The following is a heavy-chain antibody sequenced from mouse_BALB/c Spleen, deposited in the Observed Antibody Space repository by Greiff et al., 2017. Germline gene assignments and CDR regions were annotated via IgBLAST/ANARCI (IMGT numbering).Heavy chain of an antibody. D-gene: IGHD1-2*01. V-gene: IGHV1-4*02. CDR2: INPSSGYT. Sequence: QVQLKESAAELARPGASVKMSCKASGYTFTSYTMHWVKQRPGQGLEWIGYINPSSGYTEYNQKFKDKTTLTADKSSSTAYMQLSSLTSEDSAVYYCARRHYYGSDWYFDVWGAGTTVTVSS. J-gene: IGHJ1*01. CDR3: ARRHYYGSDWYFDV. CDR1: GYTFTSYT.